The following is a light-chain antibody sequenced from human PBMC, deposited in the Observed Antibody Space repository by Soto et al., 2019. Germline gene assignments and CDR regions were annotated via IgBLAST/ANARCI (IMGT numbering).Light chain of an antibody. J-gene: IGLJ2*01. CDR2: XXX. CDR3: SSQTSSGTLV. Sequence: QSALTQPASVSGSPGQSITISCTGTNSDVGGYNYVSWYQQHPGKVPKPMIYXXXXXXXXXXXXXXXSKSGNAASLTISGXQVEDEADYYCSSQTSSGTLVFGGGTKLTVI. V-gene: IGLV2-14*01. CDR1: NSDVGGYNY.